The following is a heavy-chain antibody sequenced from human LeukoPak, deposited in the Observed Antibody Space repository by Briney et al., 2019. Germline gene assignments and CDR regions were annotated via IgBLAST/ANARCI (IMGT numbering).Heavy chain of an antibody. CDR1: GYTFTSFG. V-gene: IGHV1-18*01. CDR3: ARDATPYYYGSASYFFVH. CDR2: ISAYNGNA. D-gene: IGHD3-10*01. Sequence: ASVKVSCKASGYTFTSFGVNWVRQAPGQGLEWMRWISAYNGNASYVQTYEGRVTMTTETSTSTAYMELRNLTSDDTAVYYCARDATPYYYGSASYFFVHWGQGTLVTVSS. J-gene: IGHJ5*02.